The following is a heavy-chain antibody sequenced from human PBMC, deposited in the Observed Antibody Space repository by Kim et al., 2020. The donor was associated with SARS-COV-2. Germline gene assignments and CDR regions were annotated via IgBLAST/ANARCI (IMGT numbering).Heavy chain of an antibody. CDR1: GYTFTDYW. D-gene: IGHD3-16*01. J-gene: IGHJ6*02. Sequence: GESLKISCKGSGYTFTDYWIGWVRQMPGKGLVWMGIIYPGDSDTRYSPSFQGQVTISAGKSISTAYLQWSSLKASDTAVYYCARHLGPSTSAYYAMDVWGQGTTVTVSS. CDR3: ARHLGPSTSAYYAMDV. CDR2: IYPGDSDT. V-gene: IGHV5-51*01.